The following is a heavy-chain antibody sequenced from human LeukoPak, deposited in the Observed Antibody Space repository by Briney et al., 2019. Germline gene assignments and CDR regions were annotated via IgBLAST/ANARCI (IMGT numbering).Heavy chain of an antibody. V-gene: IGHV4-59*01. CDR3: AALWFGDPETPHDY. D-gene: IGHD3-10*01. CDR1: GGSISSYY. CDR2: IYYTGST. Sequence: SVTLSLTCTVSGGSISSYYWSWVRQPPGKGLEWIGYIYYTGSTNYNPSLKSRVTISVDTSKNQFSLKVRSVTAADTAVYYCAALWFGDPETPHDYWGQGTLVTVSS. J-gene: IGHJ4*02.